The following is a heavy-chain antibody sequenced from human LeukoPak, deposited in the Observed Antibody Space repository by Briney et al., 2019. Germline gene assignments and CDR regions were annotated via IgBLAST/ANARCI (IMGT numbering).Heavy chain of an antibody. CDR1: GGSFSGYY. D-gene: IGHD3-22*01. V-gene: IGHV4-34*01. CDR3: ARGSSRYYYDSSGYYYFDY. Sequence: SETLSLTCAVYGGSFSGYYWSWIRQPPGKGLEWIGEINHGGSTNYNPPLKSRVTISVDTSKNQFSLKLSSVTAADTAVYYCARGSSRYYYDSSGYYYFDYWGQGTLVTVSS. J-gene: IGHJ4*02. CDR2: INHGGST.